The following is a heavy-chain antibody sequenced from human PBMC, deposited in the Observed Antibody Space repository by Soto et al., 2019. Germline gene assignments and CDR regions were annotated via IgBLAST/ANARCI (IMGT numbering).Heavy chain of an antibody. Sequence: NPSGTLXLTFTVPGDSISSSSYYWGWIRQAPGKGLEWIGSIYYFGDTPYNPSLKSRVTMSMDTSKNQFYLKVKSVTVADTAVYHCVRHDSRYCTGGSCYSYFEYWGQGIQVTVSS. CDR2: IYYFGDT. CDR1: GDSISSSSYY. J-gene: IGHJ4*02. D-gene: IGHD2-15*01. V-gene: IGHV4-39*01. CDR3: VRHDSRYCTGGSCYSYFEY.